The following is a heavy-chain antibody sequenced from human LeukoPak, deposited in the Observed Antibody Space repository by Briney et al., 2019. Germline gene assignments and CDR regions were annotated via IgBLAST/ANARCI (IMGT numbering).Heavy chain of an antibody. CDR1: GFPFSNSW. J-gene: IGHJ6*04. V-gene: IGHV3-7*03. CDR3: AGGNSMDV. Sequence: QPRGSLRLSCAVSGFPFSNSWMYWVRQAPGKGLEGVANINKDGGGISYVDSVKGRFIISRDNARNSLYLQMNSLRVEDTAVYFCAGGNSMDVWGKGTAVTVSS. CDR2: INKDGGGI. D-gene: IGHD1/OR15-1a*01.